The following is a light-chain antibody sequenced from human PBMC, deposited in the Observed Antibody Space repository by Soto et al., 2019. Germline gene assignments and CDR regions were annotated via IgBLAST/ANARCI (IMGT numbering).Light chain of an antibody. CDR2: EVN. Sequence: QSVLTQPASVSGSPGQSITISCTGTSSDVGSYNLVSWYQHHPDEAPKLIIYEVNKRPSGVTNRFSGSKSGNTASLTISGLQAEDEADYYCCSYAGSSSFDVCGSGTKAPS. V-gene: IGLV2-23*02. J-gene: IGLJ1*01. CDR1: SSDVGSYNL. CDR3: CSYAGSSSFDV.